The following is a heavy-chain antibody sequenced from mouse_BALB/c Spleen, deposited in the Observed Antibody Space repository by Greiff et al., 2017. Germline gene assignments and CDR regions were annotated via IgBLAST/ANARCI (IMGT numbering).Heavy chain of an antibody. D-gene: IGHD2-1*01. Sequence: QVQLKQSGPELVKPGASVRISCKASGYTFTSYYIHWVKQRPGQGLEWIGWIYPGNVNTKYNEKFKGKATLTADKSSSTAYMQLSSLTSEDSAVYFCARDGKGLFAYWGQGTLVTVSA. CDR1: GYTFTSYY. CDR3: ARDGKGLFAY. J-gene: IGHJ3*01. CDR2: IYPGNVNT. V-gene: IGHV1S56*01.